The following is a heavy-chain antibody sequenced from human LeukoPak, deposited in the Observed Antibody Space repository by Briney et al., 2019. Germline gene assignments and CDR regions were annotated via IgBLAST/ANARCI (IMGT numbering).Heavy chain of an antibody. Sequence: ASVKVSCKASGYTFTSYYMHWVRQAPGQGLEWMGIINPSGGSTSYAQKFQGRVTVTRDMSTSTVYMELSSLRSEDTAVYYCARDPVDAAAGGSPERTFDYWGQGTLVTVSS. CDR1: GYTFTSYY. CDR2: INPSGGST. CDR3: ARDPVDAAAGGSPERTFDY. D-gene: IGHD5-12*01. V-gene: IGHV1-46*01. J-gene: IGHJ4*02.